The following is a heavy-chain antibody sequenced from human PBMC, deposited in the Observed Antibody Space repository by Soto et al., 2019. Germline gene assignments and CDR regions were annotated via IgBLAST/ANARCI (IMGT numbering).Heavy chain of an antibody. CDR2: IVVGSGNT. CDR1: GVTFTSSA. Sequence: AASVKVSCRASGVTFTSSAVQWVRQARAQRLEWIGWIVVGSGNTNYAQKFPERVTITRDMSTSTAYMDMSSRRSEDTAVYYCAALHYFDSSGYYPPDYWAQGTLVTVSS. D-gene: IGHD3-22*01. CDR3: AALHYFDSSGYYPPDY. V-gene: IGHV1-58*01. J-gene: IGHJ4*02.